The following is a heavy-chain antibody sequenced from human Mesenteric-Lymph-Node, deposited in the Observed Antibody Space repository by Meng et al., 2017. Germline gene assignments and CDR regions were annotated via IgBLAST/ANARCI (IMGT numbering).Heavy chain of an antibody. CDR1: GYTFTSYY. J-gene: IGHJ5*02. CDR3: AREEGTMVRGVTALNWFDP. V-gene: IGHV1-46*01. D-gene: IGHD3-10*01. CDR2: INPSGGST. Sequence: ASVKVSCKASGYTFTSYYMHWVRQAPGQGLEWMGIINPSGGSTSYAQKFQGRVTMTRDTSTSTVYMELSSLRSEDTAVYYCAREEGTMVRGVTALNWFDPWGQGTLVTVSS.